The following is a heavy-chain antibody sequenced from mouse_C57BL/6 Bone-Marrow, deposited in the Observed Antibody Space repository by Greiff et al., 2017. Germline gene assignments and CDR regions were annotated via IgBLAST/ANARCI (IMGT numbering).Heavy chain of an antibody. CDR2: IHPNSGST. CDR3: ARGYYCGSSHY. J-gene: IGHJ2*01. Sequence: VQLQQSGAELVKPGASVKLSCKASGYTFTSYWMHWVKQRLGQGLEWIGMIHPNSGSTNYNEKFKSKATLTVDKSSSTAYMQLSSLTSEDSAVYYCARGYYCGSSHYWGQGTTLSVSS. V-gene: IGHV1-64*01. CDR1: GYTFTSYW. D-gene: IGHD1-1*01.